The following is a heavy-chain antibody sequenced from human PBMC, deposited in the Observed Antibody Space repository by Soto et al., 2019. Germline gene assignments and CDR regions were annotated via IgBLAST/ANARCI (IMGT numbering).Heavy chain of an antibody. CDR3: ARERLPQRLDY. CDR2: ISSSSSYI. CDR1: GFTSSSYS. D-gene: IGHD5-18*01. J-gene: IGHJ4*02. Sequence: GGSLRLSCAASGFTSSSYSMNWVRQAPGKGLEWVSSISSSSSYIYYADSVKGRFTISRDNAKNSLYLQMNSLRAEDTAVYYCARERLPQRLDYWGQGTLVTVSS. V-gene: IGHV3-21*01.